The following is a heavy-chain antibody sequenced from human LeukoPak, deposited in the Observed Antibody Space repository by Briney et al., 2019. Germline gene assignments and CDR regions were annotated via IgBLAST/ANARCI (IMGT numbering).Heavy chain of an antibody. Sequence: PGGSLRLSCAASGFTFSDYYMSWIRQAPGKGLEWVSYISSSGSTIYYADSVKGRFTISRANAKNSLYLQMNSLRAEDTAVYYCARASGPDDSSGSESDYWGQGTLVTVSS. CDR1: GFTFSDYY. CDR2: ISSSGSTI. CDR3: ARASGPDDSSGSESDY. D-gene: IGHD3-22*01. J-gene: IGHJ4*02. V-gene: IGHV3-11*01.